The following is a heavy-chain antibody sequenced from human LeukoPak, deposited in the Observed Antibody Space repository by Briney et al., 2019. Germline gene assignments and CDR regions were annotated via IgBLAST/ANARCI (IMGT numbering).Heavy chain of an antibody. CDR3: ARVPGFYYYYMDV. J-gene: IGHJ6*03. V-gene: IGHV4-38-2*02. CDR1: GYSISSGYY. CDR2: IYHSGST. Sequence: PSETLSLTCTVSGYSISSGYYWGWIRQPPGKGLEWIGSIYHSGSTYYNPSLKSRVTISVDTSKNQFSLKLSSVTAADTAVYYCARVPGFYYYYMDVWGKGTTVTVSS. D-gene: IGHD3-10*01.